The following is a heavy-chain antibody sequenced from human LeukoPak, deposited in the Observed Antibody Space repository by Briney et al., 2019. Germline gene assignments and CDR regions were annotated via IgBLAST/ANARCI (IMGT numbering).Heavy chain of an antibody. CDR3: ARSIRWRFDA. CDR1: GFTFSSYA. CDR2: LSGGSGGST. J-gene: IGHJ5*02. D-gene: IGHD5-24*01. Sequence: GGSLRLSCAASGFTFSSYAMGWVRQAPGKGLEWVSGLSGGSGGSTYYADSVKGRFTIFRDISRDTLYLQMSSLRAEDTAIYYCARSIRWRFDAWGQGTLLTVSS. V-gene: IGHV3-23*01.